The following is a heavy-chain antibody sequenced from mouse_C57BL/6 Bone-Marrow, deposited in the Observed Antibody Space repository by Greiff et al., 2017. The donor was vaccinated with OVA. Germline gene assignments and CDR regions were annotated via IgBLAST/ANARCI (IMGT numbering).Heavy chain of an antibody. CDR3: ARQGMITTPGYAMDY. D-gene: IGHD2-4*01. J-gene: IGHJ4*01. Sequence: EVLLVESGGGLVQPGESLNLSCASNEYAFPSHDMSWVRKTPEKRLELVAAINSDGGSTYYPATMERRFIISRDNTKKTLYLQMSSLRSEDTALYYCARQGMITTPGYAMDYWGQGTSVTVSS. CDR2: INSDGGST. V-gene: IGHV5-2*01. CDR1: EYAFPSHD.